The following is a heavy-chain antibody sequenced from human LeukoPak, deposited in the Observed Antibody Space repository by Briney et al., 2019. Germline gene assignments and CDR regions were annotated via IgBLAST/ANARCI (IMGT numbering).Heavy chain of an antibody. J-gene: IGHJ4*02. CDR1: GFTFSSYG. CDR3: VKDFHNSWTFDY. D-gene: IGHD3/OR15-3a*01. Sequence: PGGSLRLSCAASGFTFSSYGMHWVRQAPGKGLEWVAVISYDGSNKYYADSVKGRFTISRDTSKNTLYLQMNSLRVEDTAVYYCVKDFHNSWTFDYWGQGTLVTVSS. V-gene: IGHV3-30*18. CDR2: ISYDGSNK.